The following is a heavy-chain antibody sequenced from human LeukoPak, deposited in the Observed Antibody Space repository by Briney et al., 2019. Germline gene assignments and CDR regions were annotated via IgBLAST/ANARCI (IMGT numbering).Heavy chain of an antibody. Sequence: PGGSLRLSCAASGFTVSSNYMSWVRQAPGKGLEWVSAIYSGGRTYYADSVKGRFTISRDNSKNTLYLQMNSLRAEDTAVYYCAKDRPSITMIVVGAFDIWGQGTMVTVSS. CDR1: GFTVSSNY. D-gene: IGHD3-22*01. CDR2: IYSGGRT. V-gene: IGHV3-66*01. CDR3: AKDRPSITMIVVGAFDI. J-gene: IGHJ3*02.